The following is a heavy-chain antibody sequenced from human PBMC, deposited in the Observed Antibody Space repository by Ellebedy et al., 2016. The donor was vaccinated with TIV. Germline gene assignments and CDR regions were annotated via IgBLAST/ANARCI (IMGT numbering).Heavy chain of an antibody. CDR3: ALNLEAGTSWFDP. J-gene: IGHJ5*02. Sequence: AASVKVSCKASGYTFTSYAMHWVRQAPGQRLEWMGWINAGNGNTKYSQKFQGSVTITRDTSASTAYMELSSLRSEDTALYFCALNLEAGTSWFDPWGQGTLVTVSS. CDR2: INAGNGNT. D-gene: IGHD1-7*01. CDR1: GYTFTSYA. V-gene: IGHV1-3*01.